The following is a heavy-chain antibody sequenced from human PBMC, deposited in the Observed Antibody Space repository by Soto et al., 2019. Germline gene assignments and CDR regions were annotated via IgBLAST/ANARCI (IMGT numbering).Heavy chain of an antibody. CDR2: VYFSGNT. Sequence: SETLSLTCTVSGGSLSSYYWTWIRQSPGKGLEWIGYVYFSGNTNYNPSLKSRVTISIDTSNNQFSLRLASVTETDTSFYYCGSVRPSGYVLSWGPGTLVTVS. J-gene: IGHJ5*02. CDR3: GSVRPSGYVLS. V-gene: IGHV4-59*08. CDR1: GGSLSSYY. D-gene: IGHD6-25*01.